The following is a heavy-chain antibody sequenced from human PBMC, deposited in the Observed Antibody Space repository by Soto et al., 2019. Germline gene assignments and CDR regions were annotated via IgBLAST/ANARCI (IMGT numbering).Heavy chain of an antibody. Sequence: SETLSLTCGLYGGSFIGYYWSWIRQPPGKGLEWIGEINHYRSTNYNPSLKSRVTISVDTSKSQFSLKLTSVTAADTAVYYCARDPANLVRGVIIYHGMDVWSQGTTVTVSS. V-gene: IGHV4-34*01. CDR3: ARDPANLVRGVIIYHGMDV. J-gene: IGHJ6*02. CDR2: INHYRST. D-gene: IGHD3-10*01. CDR1: GGSFIGYY.